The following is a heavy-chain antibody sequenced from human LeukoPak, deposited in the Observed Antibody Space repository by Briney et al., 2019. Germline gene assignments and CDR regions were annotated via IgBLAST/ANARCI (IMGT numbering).Heavy chain of an antibody. D-gene: IGHD3-22*01. Sequence: PGGSLRLSCAASGFIFSSYAMHWVRQAPGKGLEWVAVISYDGSNKYYADSVEGRFIISRDNSRNTLYLQMNSLRAEDTAVYYCARGSGYLETFDYWGQGTLVTVSS. CDR1: GFIFSSYA. CDR3: ARGSGYLETFDY. CDR2: ISYDGSNK. J-gene: IGHJ4*02. V-gene: IGHV3-30*04.